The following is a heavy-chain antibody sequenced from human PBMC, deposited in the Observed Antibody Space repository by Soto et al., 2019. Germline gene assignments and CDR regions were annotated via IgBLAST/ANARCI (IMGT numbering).Heavy chain of an antibody. CDR3: AREGRLNYGMDV. V-gene: IGHV3-74*03. CDR1: GFTFSKNW. J-gene: IGHJ6*02. CDR2: LNVDGSHT. Sequence: QLVESGGGQGQPGGSLRLSRVASGFTFSKNWMHWVRHVPGKGFEGVGNLNVDGSHTEYADAVKGRFAISRDNAKNTVYLQMNRLRAEDSATYYCAREGRLNYGMDVWGPGTTVTVSS.